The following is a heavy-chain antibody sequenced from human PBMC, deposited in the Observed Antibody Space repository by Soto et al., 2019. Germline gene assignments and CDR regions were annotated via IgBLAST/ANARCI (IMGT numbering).Heavy chain of an antibody. CDR3: ARTLKPESIFDY. D-gene: IGHD3-3*02. CDR1: GGSISSGGYY. Sequence: SETLSLTCTVSGGSISSGGYYWSWIRQYPGKCLEWIGYIYYSGTTYYNPSLKSRVTISVDTSNNQLSLKLSFVTAADTAVYYCARTLKPESIFDYWGQGTLVTVYS. CDR2: IYYSGTT. V-gene: IGHV4-31*03. J-gene: IGHJ4*02.